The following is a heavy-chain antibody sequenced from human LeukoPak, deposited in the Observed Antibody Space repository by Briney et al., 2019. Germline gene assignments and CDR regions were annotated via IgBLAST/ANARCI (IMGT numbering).Heavy chain of an antibody. J-gene: IGHJ4*02. CDR1: GGSFSGDY. D-gene: IGHD3-22*01. V-gene: IGHV4-34*01. CDR2: SNHSGNT. CDR3: ARGRYYYDSSGYSVGFVDY. Sequence: PSETLSLTCAVYGGSFSGDYWSWIRQPPGKGLEWIGESNHSGNTNYNPSLKSRVTISVDTSKNQFSLKLSSVTAADTAVYYCARGRYYYDSSGYSVGFVDYWGQGTLVTVSS.